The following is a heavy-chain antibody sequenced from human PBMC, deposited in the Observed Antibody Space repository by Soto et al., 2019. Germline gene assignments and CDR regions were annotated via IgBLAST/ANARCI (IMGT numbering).Heavy chain of an antibody. CDR1: GFIFSSYG. CDR3: AKEVLCSGGSCSWSEGFDY. CDR2: ISYEGSHT. J-gene: IGHJ4*02. V-gene: IGHV3-30*18. Sequence: QVQLVESGGGVVQPGRSLRLSCAASGFIFSSYGMHWVRQAPSKGLEWVAVISYEGSHTYYADSVKGRFTITRDNSKNTLYLQMNSLRPEDTSVYYCAKEVLCSGGSCSWSEGFDYWGQGTLLTVSS. D-gene: IGHD2-15*01.